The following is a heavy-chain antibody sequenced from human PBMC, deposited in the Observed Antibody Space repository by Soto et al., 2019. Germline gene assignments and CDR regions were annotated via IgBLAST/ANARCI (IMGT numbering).Heavy chain of an antibody. CDR2: IYHSGST. CDR3: ARGPATYYYDSSGYYYFDY. V-gene: IGHV4-4*02. Sequence: QVQLQESGPGLVKPSGTLSLTCAVSGGSISSSNWWSWVRQPPGKGLEWSGEIYHSGSTNYNPSLKSRVTISVDKSKNQFSLKLSSVTAADTAVYYCARGPATYYYDSSGYYYFDYWGQGTLVTVSS. CDR1: GGSISSSNW. J-gene: IGHJ4*02. D-gene: IGHD3-22*01.